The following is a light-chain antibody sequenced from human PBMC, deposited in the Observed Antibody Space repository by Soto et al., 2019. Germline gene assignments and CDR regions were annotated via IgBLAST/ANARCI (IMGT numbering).Light chain of an antibody. CDR2: DAS. Sequence: EIVLTQSPATLSLSPGERSTLSCRASQSISSYLAWYQQKPGQAPRLLIYDASNRATGIPARFSGSGSGTDFTLTISSLEPEDFAVYYCHQRSNWPPFTFGGGKKVEIK. CDR3: HQRSNWPPFT. CDR1: QSISSY. J-gene: IGKJ4*01. V-gene: IGKV3-11*01.